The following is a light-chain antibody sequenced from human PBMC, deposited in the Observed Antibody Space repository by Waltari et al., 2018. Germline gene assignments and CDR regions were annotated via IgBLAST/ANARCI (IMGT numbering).Light chain of an antibody. CDR3: QTGGHGTWV. Sequence: QLVLTQSPSASASLGASVKLTCTLSSGHSSNVIAWLQQQPEKGPRHLMKVKSDGSDSKGDEIPDRFSGSPSGAERYLTVSSVQPEDEADYCCQTGGHGTWVFGGGTKLTVL. CDR1: SGHSSNV. V-gene: IGLV4-69*01. CDR2: VKSDGSD. J-gene: IGLJ3*02.